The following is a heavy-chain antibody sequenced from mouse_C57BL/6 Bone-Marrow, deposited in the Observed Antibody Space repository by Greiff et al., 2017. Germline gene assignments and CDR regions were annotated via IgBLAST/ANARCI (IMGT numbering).Heavy chain of an antibody. D-gene: IGHD1-1*01. CDR2: IYPSDSET. CDR1: GYTFTSYW. V-gene: IGHV1-61*01. Sequence: QVQLQQPGAELVRPGSSVKLSCKASGYTFTSYWMDWVKQRPGQGLEWIGNIYPSDSETNYNQKFKDKATLTVDKSSSTAYMQLSSLPSEDSAVYSCASYSVYCGTSSYSMVYWGQGTSLTVSS. J-gene: IGHJ4*01. CDR3: ASYSVYCGTSSYSMVY.